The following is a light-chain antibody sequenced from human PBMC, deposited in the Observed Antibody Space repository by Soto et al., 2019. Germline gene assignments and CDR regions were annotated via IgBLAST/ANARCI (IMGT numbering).Light chain of an antibody. Sequence: QSVLTQPPSASGSPGQSVTISCTGTSSDVGGYNYVSWYQQHPGKAPKLMIYEVSKRPSGVPDRFSGSKSGNTASLTVSGLQADDEAAYYCSSYAGSNNFVVFGGGTKLTVL. CDR2: EVS. CDR1: SSDVGGYNY. CDR3: SSYAGSNNFVV. V-gene: IGLV2-8*01. J-gene: IGLJ2*01.